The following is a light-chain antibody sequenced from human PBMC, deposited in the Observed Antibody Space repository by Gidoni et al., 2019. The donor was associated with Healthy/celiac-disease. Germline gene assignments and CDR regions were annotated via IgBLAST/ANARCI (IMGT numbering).Light chain of an antibody. Sequence: VFTQSPGTLSLSPGERATLSCRASQSVSSSYLAWYQQKPGQAPRLLIYGASSRATGIPDRFSGGGSGTDFTLTISRLEPEDFAVYYCQQYGSSPWTFGQGTKVEIK. V-gene: IGKV3-20*01. CDR3: QQYGSSPWT. J-gene: IGKJ1*01. CDR1: QSVSSSY. CDR2: GAS.